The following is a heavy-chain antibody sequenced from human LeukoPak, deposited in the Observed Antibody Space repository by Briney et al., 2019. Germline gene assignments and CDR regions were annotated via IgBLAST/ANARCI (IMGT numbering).Heavy chain of an antibody. CDR3: ARRGAISGVVSEFDP. CDR2: IYYSGST. CDR1: GGSISSSSYY. J-gene: IGHJ5*02. V-gene: IGHV4-39*01. Sequence: NPSETPSLTCTVSGGSISSSSYYWGWIRQPPGKGLEWIGSIYYSGSTYYNPSLKSRVTISVDTSKNQFSLKLSSVTAADTAVYYCARRGAISGVVSEFDPWGQGTLVTVSS. D-gene: IGHD3-3*01.